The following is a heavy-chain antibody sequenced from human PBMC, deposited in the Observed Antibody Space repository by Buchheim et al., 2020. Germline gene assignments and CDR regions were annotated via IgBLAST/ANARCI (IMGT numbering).Heavy chain of an antibody. Sequence: EVQLVQSGAEVKKPGESLRISCKGSGYSFTSYWISWVRQMPGKGLEWMGRIDPSGSYTNYSPSFQGHVTISADKSISTAYPQWSSLKASDTAMYYCARPWPYCSGGSCYYYYYGMDVWGQGTT. J-gene: IGHJ6*02. D-gene: IGHD2-15*01. CDR1: GYSFTSYW. V-gene: IGHV5-10-1*01. CDR2: IDPSGSYT. CDR3: ARPWPYCSGGSCYYYYYGMDV.